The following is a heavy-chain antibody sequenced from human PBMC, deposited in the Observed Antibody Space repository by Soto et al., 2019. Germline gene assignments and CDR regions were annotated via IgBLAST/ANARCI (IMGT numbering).Heavy chain of an antibody. D-gene: IGHD1-1*01. CDR1: GYTFTSYA. V-gene: IGHV1-69*13. Sequence: ASVKVSCKASGYTFTSYAMHWVRQAPGQGLEWMGGIIPIFGTANYAQKFQGRVTITADESTSTAYMELSSLRSEDTAVYYCARWKEGWFDPWGQGTLVTVSS. J-gene: IGHJ5*02. CDR3: ARWKEGWFDP. CDR2: IIPIFGTA.